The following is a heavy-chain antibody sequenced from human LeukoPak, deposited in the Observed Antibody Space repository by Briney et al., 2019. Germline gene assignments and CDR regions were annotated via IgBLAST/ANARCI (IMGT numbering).Heavy chain of an antibody. CDR2: ISSSGSTI. V-gene: IGHV3-48*03. D-gene: IGHD6-13*01. J-gene: IGHJ4*02. Sequence: GGSLRLSCAASGFTFSSYEMNWVRQVPGKGLEWISYISSSGSTIYYADSVKGRFTISRDNGENSLYLQMNSLRDVDTAVYYCARDGGRDSTYWYYYWGQGTLVTVSS. CDR1: GFTFSSYE. CDR3: ARDGGRDSTYWYYY.